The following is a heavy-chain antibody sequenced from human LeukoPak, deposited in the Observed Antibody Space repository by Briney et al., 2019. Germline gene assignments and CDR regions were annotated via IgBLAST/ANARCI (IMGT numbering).Heavy chain of an antibody. D-gene: IGHD2-15*01. CDR1: GFTFSSHG. CDR3: ARERSGGNADYSLDY. Sequence: AGGSLRLSCAASGFTFSSHGMHWVRQAPGKGLEWVSYISTSGSTIYYADSVKGRFTISRDNAKNSLFLQMNSLRAEDTATYYCARERSGGNADYSLDYWGQGTLVTVSS. V-gene: IGHV3-48*03. CDR2: ISTSGSTI. J-gene: IGHJ4*02.